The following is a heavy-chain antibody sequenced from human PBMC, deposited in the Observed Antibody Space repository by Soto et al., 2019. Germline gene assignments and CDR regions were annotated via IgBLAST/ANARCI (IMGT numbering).Heavy chain of an antibody. V-gene: IGHV1-2*04. Sequence: ASVKVSCEASGYTFTGYYMHWVRQAPGQGLEWMGWINPNSGGTNYAQKFQGWVTMTRDTSISTAYMELSRLRSDDTAVYYCARSVYDFWSGYYTGLNYWGQGTLVTVSS. CDR2: INPNSGGT. J-gene: IGHJ4*02. CDR1: GYTFTGYY. CDR3: ARSVYDFWSGYYTGLNY. D-gene: IGHD3-3*01.